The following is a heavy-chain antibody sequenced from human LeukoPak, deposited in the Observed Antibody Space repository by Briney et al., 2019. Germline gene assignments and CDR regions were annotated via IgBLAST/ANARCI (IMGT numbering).Heavy chain of an antibody. J-gene: IGHJ5*02. CDR2: MNPNSGNT. D-gene: IGHD2-8*01. CDR3: ARVRMVYVNWFDP. V-gene: IGHV1-8*01. Sequence: GASVKVSCKASGYTFTSYDINWVRQATGQGLEWMGWMNPNSGNTGYAQKFQGRVTMTRNTSISTAYMELGSLRSEDTAVYYCARVRMVYVNWFDPWGQGTLVTVSS. CDR1: GYTFTSYD.